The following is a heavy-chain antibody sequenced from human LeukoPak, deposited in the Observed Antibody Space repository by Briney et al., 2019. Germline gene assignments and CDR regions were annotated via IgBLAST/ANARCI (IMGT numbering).Heavy chain of an antibody. V-gene: IGHV3-48*01. CDR1: GFTFSSYS. CDR3: ARDPLNYYGSGSYYRDYYYMDV. Sequence: PGGSLRLSCAASGFTFSSYSMNWVRQAPGKGLEWVSYISSSSSTIYYADSVKGRFTISRDNAKNSLYLQMNSLRAEDTAVYYCARDPLNYYGSGSYYRDYYYMDVWGKGTTVTVSS. D-gene: IGHD3-10*01. CDR2: ISSSSSTI. J-gene: IGHJ6*03.